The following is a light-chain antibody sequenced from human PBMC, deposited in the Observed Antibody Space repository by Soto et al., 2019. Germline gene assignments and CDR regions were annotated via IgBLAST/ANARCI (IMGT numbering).Light chain of an antibody. Sequence: DIQMTQSPSSLSASVGDRVTITCRASQSMSTYLNWFQQKPGKAPKVLIYGASSLQSGVPSRFSGSGSGTDFTLTISSLQPEDVATYYCQQVYNTQLTVGGGTKVESK. V-gene: IGKV1-39*01. CDR3: QQVYNTQLT. J-gene: IGKJ4*01. CDR2: GAS. CDR1: QSMSTY.